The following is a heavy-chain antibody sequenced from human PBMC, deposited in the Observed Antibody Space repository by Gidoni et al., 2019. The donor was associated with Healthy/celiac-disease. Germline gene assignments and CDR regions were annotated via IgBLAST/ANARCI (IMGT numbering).Heavy chain of an antibody. CDR1: GFTFSNYD. J-gene: IGHJ4*02. CDR3: ARSGHLDY. D-gene: IGHD6-25*01. V-gene: IGHV3-48*01. CDR2: INTGSSTM. Sequence: GFTFSNYDMNWVRQAPGRGLEWVSYINTGSSTMYYADSVKGRFTISRDNAKSSLYLQMSSLRAEDTAVYYCARSGHLDYWGQGTLVTVSS.